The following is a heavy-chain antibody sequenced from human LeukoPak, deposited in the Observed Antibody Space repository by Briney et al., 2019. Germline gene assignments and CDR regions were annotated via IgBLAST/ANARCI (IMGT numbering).Heavy chain of an antibody. CDR2: VQQHGSET. V-gene: IGHV3-7*01. D-gene: IGHD2-2*01. Sequence: GGSLRLSCEGSGFTFSNYWMSWVRQAPGKGLEWVANVQQHGSETYYGDSVKGRFTISRDNAKNSLYLQMNSLRAEDTAVYYCATYSSSNGREFQYWGQGTLVTVSS. CDR3: ATYSSSNGREFQY. J-gene: IGHJ1*01. CDR1: GFTFSNYW.